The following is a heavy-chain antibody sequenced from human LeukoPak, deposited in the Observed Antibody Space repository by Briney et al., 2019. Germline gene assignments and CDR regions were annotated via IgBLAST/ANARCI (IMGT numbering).Heavy chain of an antibody. CDR1: GDTLSELS. V-gene: IGHV1-24*01. CDR2: FDPEDGET. CDR3: AAGGVYSLLDH. Sequence: ASVKVSCKVSGDTLSELSMHWVRQAPGKGLEWMGGFDPEDGETIYAQKFQGRFTMTEDTSTDTAYMELRSLRSDDTAVYYCAAGGVYSLLDHWGQGTQVTVSS. J-gene: IGHJ4*02. D-gene: IGHD5/OR15-5a*01.